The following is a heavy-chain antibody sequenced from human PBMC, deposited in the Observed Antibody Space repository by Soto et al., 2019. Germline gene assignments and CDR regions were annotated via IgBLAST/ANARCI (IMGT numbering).Heavy chain of an antibody. Sequence: QVQLQESGPGLVKPSGTLSLTCAVSGGSISSSNWWSWVRQPPGKGLEWIGEIYHSGSTNYNPSLTSRVTXXVXKXXNQFSLKLSSVTAADTAVYYCARRTPTVPLWSVDLWGRGTLVTVSS. CDR1: GGSISSSNW. V-gene: IGHV4-4*02. J-gene: IGHJ2*01. CDR3: ARRTPTVPLWSVDL. D-gene: IGHD4-17*01. CDR2: IYHSGST.